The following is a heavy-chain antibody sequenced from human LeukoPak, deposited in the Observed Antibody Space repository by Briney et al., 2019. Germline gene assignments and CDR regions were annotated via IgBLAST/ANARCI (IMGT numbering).Heavy chain of an antibody. CDR3: TRAEAVAGIYYYYYYMDV. J-gene: IGHJ6*03. CDR2: INSDGSST. CDR1: GFTFSSYW. D-gene: IGHD6-19*01. V-gene: IGHV3-74*01. Sequence: GGSLRLSCAASGFTFSSYWMHWVRQAPGKGLVWVSRINSDGSSTSYADSVKGRFTISRDNAKNTLYLQMNSLRAEDTAVYYCTRAEAVAGIYYYYYYMDVWGKGTTVTISS.